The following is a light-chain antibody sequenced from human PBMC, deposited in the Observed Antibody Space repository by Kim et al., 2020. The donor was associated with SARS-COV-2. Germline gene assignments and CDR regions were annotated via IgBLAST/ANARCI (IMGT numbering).Light chain of an antibody. V-gene: IGLV1-47*01. Sequence: QSVLTQPPSASGTPGQRVTISCSGGSSNIGSQFVYWYQQFAGTAPKLLIYRNSQRPPRVPDRFSASKSGTSASLDISGLRSEDEADYYCAAWDDSLSVWVFGGGTQLTVL. CDR2: RNS. CDR3: AAWDDSLSVWV. J-gene: IGLJ3*02. CDR1: SSNIGSQF.